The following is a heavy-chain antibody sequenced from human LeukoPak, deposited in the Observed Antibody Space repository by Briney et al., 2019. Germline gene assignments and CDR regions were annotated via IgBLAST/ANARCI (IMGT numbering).Heavy chain of an antibody. V-gene: IGHV1-8*01. J-gene: IGHJ4*02. Sequence: ASVKVSCKASGYTFTSYDINWVRQATGQGLEWMGWMTPNSGNTGYAQKFQGRVTMTRNTSISTAYMELSRLRSDDTAVYYCARSGSGYYYPPYDYWGQGTLVTVSS. CDR1: GYTFTSYD. D-gene: IGHD3-22*01. CDR3: ARSGSGYYYPPYDY. CDR2: MTPNSGNT.